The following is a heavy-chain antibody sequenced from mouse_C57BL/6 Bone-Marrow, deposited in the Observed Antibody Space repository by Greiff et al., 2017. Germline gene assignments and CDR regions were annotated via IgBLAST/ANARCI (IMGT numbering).Heavy chain of an antibody. V-gene: IGHV1-58*01. CDR2: IYIGNGYT. D-gene: IGHD2-4*01. CDR3: ARAGACYDYDEGLAY. CDR1: GYTFPSYG. Sequence: VQLKESGAELVRPGSSVKMSCKTSGYTFPSYGINWVKQRPGQGLEWIGYIYIGNGYTEYNEKFKGKATLTSDTSSSTAYMQLSSLTSEDSTIYFCARAGACYDYDEGLAYWGQGTLVTVSA. J-gene: IGHJ3*01.